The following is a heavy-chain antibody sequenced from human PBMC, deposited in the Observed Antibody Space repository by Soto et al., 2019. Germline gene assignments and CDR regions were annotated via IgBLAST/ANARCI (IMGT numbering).Heavy chain of an antibody. Sequence: QVQLVQSWGWVKKAWSSGEVPCQAFGGTFNHLSFSRGGQGPGPGLEWMGGIIPIFGTANYAQKFQGRVTITADESTSTAYMELSSLRSEDTAVYYCARGRYSSSWYGHWGRGTLVTVSS. CDR3: ARGRYSSSWYGH. V-gene: IGHV1-69*01. D-gene: IGHD6-13*01. J-gene: IGHJ5*02. CDR2: IIPIFGTA. CDR1: GGTFNHLS.